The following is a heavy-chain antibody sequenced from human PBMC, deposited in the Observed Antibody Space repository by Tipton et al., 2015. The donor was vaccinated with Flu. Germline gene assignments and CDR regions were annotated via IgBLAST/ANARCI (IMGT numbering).Heavy chain of an antibody. CDR1: GGSISSYY. CDR2: ISYSGST. V-gene: IGHV4-59*12. CDR3: ATLQAPPGPPS. J-gene: IGHJ5*02. Sequence: LRLSCSVSGGSISSYYWSWIRQSPGKGLEWIGYISYSGSTNYNPSLKSRVTISVDTSKNQFSLKLTSVTAADTAVYYCATLQAPPGPPSWGQGTLVTVSS. D-gene: IGHD6-13*01.